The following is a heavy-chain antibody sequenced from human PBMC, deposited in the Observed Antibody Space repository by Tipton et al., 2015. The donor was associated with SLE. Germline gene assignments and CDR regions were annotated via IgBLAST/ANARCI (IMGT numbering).Heavy chain of an antibody. J-gene: IGHJ3*02. CDR1: GFTFRDFW. D-gene: IGHD2-8*01. CDR3: ARTMVGRADACDI. Sequence: FLRLSCAASGFTFRDFWMHWVRQAPGKGLVWVGRISGDASGANYADSVTGRFTISRDNAKNTLSLQMNGLRAEDTAVYYCARTMVGRADACDIWGRGTLVTVSS. V-gene: IGHV3-74*01. CDR2: ISGDASGA.